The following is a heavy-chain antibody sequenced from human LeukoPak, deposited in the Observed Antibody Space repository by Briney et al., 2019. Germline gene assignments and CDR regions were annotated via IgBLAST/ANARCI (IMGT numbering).Heavy chain of an antibody. CDR2: ISYDGSNK. Sequence: PGGSLRLSCAASGFTFSSYGMHWVRQAPGKGLEWVAVISYDGSNKYYADSVKGRFTISRDNSKNTLYLQMNSLRAEDTAVYYCAKDGDSSGYYHYYYMDVWGKGTTVTVSS. CDR3: AKDGDSSGYYHYYYMDV. CDR1: GFTFSSYG. J-gene: IGHJ6*03. D-gene: IGHD3-22*01. V-gene: IGHV3-30*18.